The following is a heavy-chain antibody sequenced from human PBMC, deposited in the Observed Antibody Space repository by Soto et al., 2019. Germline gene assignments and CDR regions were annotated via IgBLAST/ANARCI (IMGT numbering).Heavy chain of an antibody. V-gene: IGHV1-18*01. D-gene: IGHD6-19*01. Sequence: QVQLVQSGTEVEKLGASVKVSCKASGYIFTSYGISWVRLVPGQGLEWMGWISAYQGDTKYAQILQGRVTMTTDTSTRTAYMELRSLTSDAAGVYYRARVGVAGTSPPPHGFYYWGQGTLVTVSS. J-gene: IGHJ4*02. CDR2: ISAYQGDT. CDR3: ARVGVAGTSPPPHGFYY. CDR1: GYIFTSYG.